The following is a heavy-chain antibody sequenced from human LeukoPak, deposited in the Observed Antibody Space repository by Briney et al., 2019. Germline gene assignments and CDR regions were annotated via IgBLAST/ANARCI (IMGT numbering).Heavy chain of an antibody. CDR1: GYTFTGYY. V-gene: IGHV1-2*02. D-gene: IGHD3-3*01. CDR2: INPNSGGT. J-gene: IGHJ3*01. CDR3: ATRVESFGVVIEAF. Sequence: ASVKVSCKASGYTFTGYYMHWVRQAPGQGLEWMGWINPNSGGTNYAQKFQGRVTMTRDTSISTAYMELSRLRSDDTAVYYCATRVESFGVVIEAFWGQGTMVTVSS.